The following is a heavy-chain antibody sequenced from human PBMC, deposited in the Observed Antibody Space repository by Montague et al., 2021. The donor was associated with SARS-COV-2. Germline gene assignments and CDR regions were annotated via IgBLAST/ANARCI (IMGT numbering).Heavy chain of an antibody. J-gene: IGHJ2*01. V-gene: IGHV3-23*01. CDR1: GFTFSSYA. CDR2: ISGSGGST. Sequence: SLRLSCAASGFTFSSYAMSWVRQAPGKGLEWVSAISGSGGSTYYADSVKGRFTISRDNSKNTLYLQMNSLRAEDTAVYYCAKGSGRTVVGVVITYWYFDLWGRGTLVTVSS. CDR3: AKGSGRTVVGVVITYWYFDL. D-gene: IGHD3-3*01.